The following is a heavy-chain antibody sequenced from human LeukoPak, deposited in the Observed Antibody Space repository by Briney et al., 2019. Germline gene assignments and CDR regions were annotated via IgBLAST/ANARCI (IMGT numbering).Heavy chain of an antibody. CDR1: GGSFSGYY. D-gene: IGHD5-18*01. CDR2: IKHSGST. V-gene: IGHV4-34*01. CDR3: ARDGYSYGLYFDL. Sequence: SETLSLTCAVYGGSFSGYYWSWIRQPPGKGLEWIGEIKHSGSTNYNPSLKSRVTISVDTSKNQFSLKLSSVTAADTAVYYCARDGYSYGLYFDLWGRGTLVTVSS. J-gene: IGHJ2*01.